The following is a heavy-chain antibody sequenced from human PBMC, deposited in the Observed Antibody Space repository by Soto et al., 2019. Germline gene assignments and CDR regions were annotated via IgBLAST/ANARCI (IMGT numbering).Heavy chain of an antibody. Sequence: PSETLSLTCTVSGASVSSDTHYWAWVRQPLGKGLEWIGCVYYSGRTYYNPSLKSRVSISIDTSKNQFSLKVNSVTATDTAVYYCANTLRGDYYFFQHWGQGTLVTVSS. V-gene: IGHV4-39*01. CDR3: ANTLRGDYYFFQH. CDR1: GASVSSDTHY. D-gene: IGHD2-21*02. J-gene: IGHJ1*01. CDR2: VYYSGRT.